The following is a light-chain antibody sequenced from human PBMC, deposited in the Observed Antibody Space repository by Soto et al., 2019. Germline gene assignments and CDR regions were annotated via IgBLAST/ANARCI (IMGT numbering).Light chain of an antibody. Sequence: EIVLTQSPATLSLSPGERATLSCRASQSVSSYLAWYQQKPGQAPTLLIYVASNRATGIPARFSGSGSGTDFTLTISSLEPEDFAVYYCQQRTKWPSSTFGQGTRLEIK. CDR2: VAS. V-gene: IGKV3-11*01. J-gene: IGKJ5*01. CDR1: QSVSSY. CDR3: QQRTKWPSST.